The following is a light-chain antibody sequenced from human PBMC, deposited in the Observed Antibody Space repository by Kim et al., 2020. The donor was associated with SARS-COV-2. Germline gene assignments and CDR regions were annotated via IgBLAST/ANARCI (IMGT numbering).Light chain of an antibody. Sequence: VSVAPGKTARITGGGNNIGSKRLHWYQQKPGQAPVLVIYYDSDRPSGIPERFSGSNAGNTATLTISRVEAGDEADYYCQVWDIDVVFGGGTQLTVL. J-gene: IGLJ2*01. V-gene: IGLV3-21*04. CDR2: YDS. CDR1: NIGSKR. CDR3: QVWDIDVV.